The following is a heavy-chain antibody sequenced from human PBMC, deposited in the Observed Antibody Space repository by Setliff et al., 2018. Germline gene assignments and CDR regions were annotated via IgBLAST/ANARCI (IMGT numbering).Heavy chain of an antibody. J-gene: IGHJ4*02. Sequence: PSETLSLTCAVYGGSFSYYYWTWIRQPPGKGLVWIGEINHSGSTNYNPSLKSRVTISVDTSKNQFSLKVNSVTAADTAVYYCARGADYHDTSGYSHWGQGTLVTVSS. CDR1: GGSFSYYY. CDR2: INHSGST. CDR3: ARGADYHDTSGYSH. V-gene: IGHV4-34*01. D-gene: IGHD3-22*01.